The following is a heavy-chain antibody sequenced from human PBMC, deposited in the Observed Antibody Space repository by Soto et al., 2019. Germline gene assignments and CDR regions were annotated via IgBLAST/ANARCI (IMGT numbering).Heavy chain of an antibody. D-gene: IGHD2-21*02. CDR2: IYHSGST. CDR3: ARGFVVVTAILYYYGMDV. J-gene: IGHJ6*02. Sequence: QVQLQESGPGLVKPSGTLSLTCAVSGGSISSSNWWSWVRQPPGKGLEWIGEIYHSGSTNYNPSRKSPVTISVDKSKNQSSLKLSSVTAADTAVYYCARGFVVVTAILYYYGMDVWGQGTTVTVSS. CDR1: GGSISSSNW. V-gene: IGHV4-4*02.